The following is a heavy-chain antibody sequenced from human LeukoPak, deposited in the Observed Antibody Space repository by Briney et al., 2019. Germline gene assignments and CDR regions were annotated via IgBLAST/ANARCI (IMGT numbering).Heavy chain of an antibody. CDR2: MNPNSGNT. CDR1: GYTFTSYG. CDR3: ARGWGSGSYLKTGFDY. V-gene: IGHV1-8*02. J-gene: IGHJ4*02. Sequence: GASVKVSCKASGYTFTSYGISWVRQAPGQGLEWMGWMNPNSGNTGYAQKFQGRVTMTRNTSISTAYMELSSLRSEDTAMYYCARGWGSGSYLKTGFDYWGQGTLVTVSS. D-gene: IGHD1-26*01.